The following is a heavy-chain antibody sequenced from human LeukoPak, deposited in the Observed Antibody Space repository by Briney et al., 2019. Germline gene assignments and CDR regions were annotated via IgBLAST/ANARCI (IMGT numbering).Heavy chain of an antibody. CDR1: GDTFTSYY. J-gene: IGHJ5*02. CDR2: INPSGGST. CDR3: ARDNSVGDTAWWFDP. Sequence: ASVKVSCKASGDTFTSYYMHWVRQAPGQGLEWMGIINPSGGSTSYAQKFQGRLSLTRDMSTSTDYMELSSLRSEDTAVYYCARDNSVGDTAWWFDPWGQGTLVTVSS. V-gene: IGHV1-46*01. D-gene: IGHD1-26*01.